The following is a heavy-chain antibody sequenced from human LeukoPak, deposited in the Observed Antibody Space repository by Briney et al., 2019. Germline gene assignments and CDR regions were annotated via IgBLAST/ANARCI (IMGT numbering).Heavy chain of an antibody. D-gene: IGHD6-13*01. CDR3: ARDFAASSWYGMDV. CDR2: IYYSGST. V-gene: IGHV4-59*12. Sequence: PSETLSLTCTVSGGSFSTYYWSWFRQPPGKGLEWIAYIYYSGSTNYNPSLKSRVTMSVDTSKNQFSLKLNSVTAADTAVYYCARDFAASSWYGMDVWGQGTTVTVSS. CDR1: GGSFSTYY. J-gene: IGHJ6*02.